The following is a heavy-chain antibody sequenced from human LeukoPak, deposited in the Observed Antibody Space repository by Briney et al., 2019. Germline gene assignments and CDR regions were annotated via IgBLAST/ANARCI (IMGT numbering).Heavy chain of an antibody. D-gene: IGHD1-26*01. CDR3: ARDSLVGATRHAFDI. J-gene: IGHJ3*02. CDR2: IYYSGST. V-gene: IGHV4-59*01. Sequence: SSETLSLTCTVSGGSISSYYWSWIRQPPGKGLEWIGYIYYSGSTNYNPSLKSRVTISVDTSKNQFSLKLSSVTAADTAVYYCARDSLVGATRHAFDIWGQGTMVTVSS. CDR1: GGSISSYY.